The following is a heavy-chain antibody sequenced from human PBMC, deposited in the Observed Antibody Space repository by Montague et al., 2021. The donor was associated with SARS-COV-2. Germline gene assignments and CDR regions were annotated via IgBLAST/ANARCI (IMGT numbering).Heavy chain of an antibody. D-gene: IGHD6-6*01. CDR2: IYYSGST. V-gene: IGHV4-59*01. CDR1: GGSISSYY. CDR3: ARGREYSSSAGFDY. Sequence: SETLSLTCTVSGGSISSYYWSWIRQPPGKGLEWIGYIYYSGSTNNNPSLKSRVTISVDTSKNQFSLKLSSVTAADTAVYYCARGREYSSSAGFDYWGQGTLVTVSS. J-gene: IGHJ4*02.